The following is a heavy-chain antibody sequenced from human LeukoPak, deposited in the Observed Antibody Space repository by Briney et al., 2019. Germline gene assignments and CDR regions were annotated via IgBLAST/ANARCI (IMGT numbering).Heavy chain of an antibody. Sequence: GGSLRLSCAASGFTFNSYSMTWVRQAPGKGLEWVSFISGSSTYINYADAVKGRFTISRDNAKNSLYLQMNSLRAEDTAVYYCARDRPYDYWGQGTLVTVSS. CDR3: ARDRPYDY. CDR1: GFTFNSYS. CDR2: ISGSSTYI. J-gene: IGHJ4*02. V-gene: IGHV3-21*01.